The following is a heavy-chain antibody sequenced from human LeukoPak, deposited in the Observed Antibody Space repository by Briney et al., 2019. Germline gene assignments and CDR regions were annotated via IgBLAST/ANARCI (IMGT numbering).Heavy chain of an antibody. Sequence: GGSLRLSCAASGFTFSSYAMGWVRQAPGKGLEWVSAISGSGGSTYYADSVKGRFTISRDNSKNTLYLQMNSLRAEDTAVYYCAKSRRGGYYPPNFDYWGQGTLVTVSS. CDR2: ISGSGGST. CDR3: AKSRRGGYYPPNFDY. CDR1: GFTFSSYA. J-gene: IGHJ4*02. D-gene: IGHD3-22*01. V-gene: IGHV3-23*01.